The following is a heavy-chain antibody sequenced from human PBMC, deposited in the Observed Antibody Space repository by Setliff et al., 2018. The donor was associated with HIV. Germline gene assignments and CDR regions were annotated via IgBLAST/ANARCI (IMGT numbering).Heavy chain of an antibody. Sequence: GASVQVSCKVSGGSFSSFAISWVRQAPGHGLEWMGGVIPMFGTTNYAQKLQGRVTLSADESTSTAYMQLSSLTSEDTAVYYCARGRWLQSFDYWGQGTLVTVS. D-gene: IGHD5-12*01. J-gene: IGHJ4*02. CDR3: ARGRWLQSFDY. V-gene: IGHV1-69*13. CDR1: GGSFSSFA. CDR2: VIPMFGTT.